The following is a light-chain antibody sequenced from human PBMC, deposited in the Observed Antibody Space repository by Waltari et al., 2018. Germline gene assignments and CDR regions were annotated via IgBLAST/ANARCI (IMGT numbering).Light chain of an antibody. J-gene: IGKJ1*01. V-gene: IGKV3-20*01. Sequence: EIVLTQSPGTLSLSPGERATLSCRARQGVGKDLAWYQQRPGQAPRLLLYHTSIRATGIPCRFSGSGYGTDFSLTISRLEPEDFAVYYCQKYDFLPATFGQGTTVEIK. CDR3: QKYDFLPAT. CDR1: QGVGKD. CDR2: HTS.